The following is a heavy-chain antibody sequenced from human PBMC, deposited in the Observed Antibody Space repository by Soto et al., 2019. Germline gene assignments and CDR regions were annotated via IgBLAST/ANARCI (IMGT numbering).Heavy chain of an antibody. CDR3: AREAV. CDR1: GFTFSGYW. V-gene: IGHV3-7*05. CDR2: IKQDGSEQ. J-gene: IGHJ6*02. Sequence: EVQLVESGGGLVQPGGSLRLSCAASGFTFSGYWMSWVRQAPGKGQEWVANIKQDGSEQFYVDSVKGRFTISRDNAKNSLYLQMSSMRAEDTAVYYCAREAVWCQGTTVTVSS.